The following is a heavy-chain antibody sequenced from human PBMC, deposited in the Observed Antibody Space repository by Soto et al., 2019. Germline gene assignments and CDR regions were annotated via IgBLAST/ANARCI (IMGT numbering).Heavy chain of an antibody. D-gene: IGHD6-13*01. CDR3: ARGGSSSWTYYYGMDV. CDR1: GYTFTSYY. CDR2: INPSGGST. V-gene: IGHV1-46*01. J-gene: IGHJ6*02. Sequence: ASVKVSCKASGYTFTSYYMHWVRQAPGQGLEWMGTINPSGGSTSYVQKFQGRVTMTRDTSTSTVYMELSSLRSEDAAVYYCARGGSSSWTYYYGMDVWGQGTTVTVS.